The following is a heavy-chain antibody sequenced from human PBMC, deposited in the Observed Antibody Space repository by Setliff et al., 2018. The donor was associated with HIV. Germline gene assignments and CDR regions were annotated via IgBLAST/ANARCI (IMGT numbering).Heavy chain of an antibody. Sequence: ASVKVSCKASGYTFTSYFMHWVRQAPGQGLEWMGIINPSDGATTYAQKFEGRVTMTSDTSTSTVYMELSSLRSEDTAVYYCARSQITYRNFDHWGQGTLVTVSS. V-gene: IGHV1-46*01. CDR1: GYTFTSYF. CDR3: ARSQITYRNFDH. D-gene: IGHD1-20*01. J-gene: IGHJ4*02. CDR2: INPSDGAT.